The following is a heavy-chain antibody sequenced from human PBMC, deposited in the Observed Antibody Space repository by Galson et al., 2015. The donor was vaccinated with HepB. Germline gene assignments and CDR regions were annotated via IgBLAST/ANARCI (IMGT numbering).Heavy chain of an antibody. J-gene: IGHJ4*02. CDR1: GFAFNTYS. CDR2: ISSGSGTK. D-gene: IGHD3-22*01. Sequence: SLRLSCAASGFAFNTYSMNWVRQAPGEGLEWVSYISSGSGTKLYADSVQGRFTISRDDAKNSLYLQMNSLRAEDTAMYYCARPGYDSSGHGFDYWGQGTLVTVSS. CDR3: ARPGYDSSGHGFDY. V-gene: IGHV3-48*01.